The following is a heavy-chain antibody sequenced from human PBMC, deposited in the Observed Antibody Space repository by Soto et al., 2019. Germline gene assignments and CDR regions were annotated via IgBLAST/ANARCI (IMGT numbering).Heavy chain of an antibody. CDR3: ARDRSSSVWYDY. Sequence: ASVKVSCKASGYTFTSYAMHWVRQAPGQRLEWMGWINAGNGNTKYSQKFQGRVTITRDTSASTAYMELSSLRSEDTAVYYCARDRSSSVWYDYWGQGTLVTVSS. V-gene: IGHV1-3*01. J-gene: IGHJ4*02. CDR2: INAGNGNT. CDR1: GYTFTSYA. D-gene: IGHD6-19*01.